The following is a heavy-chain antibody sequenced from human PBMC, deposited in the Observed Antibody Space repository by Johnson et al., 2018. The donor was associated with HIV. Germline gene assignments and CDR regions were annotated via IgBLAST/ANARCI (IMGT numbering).Heavy chain of an antibody. V-gene: IGHV3-30*03. D-gene: IGHD3-16*01. CDR2: ISYDGSNK. CDR1: GFTFSSYG. J-gene: IGHJ3*02. Sequence: QVQLVESGGGVVQPGRSLRLSCAASGFTFSSYGMHWVRKAPGKGLEWVAVISYDGSNKYYADSVKGRFTISRDNSKNTLYLQMGSLRAEDMAVYYCAREESSPGGVAFDIWGQGTMVTVST. CDR3: AREESSPGGVAFDI.